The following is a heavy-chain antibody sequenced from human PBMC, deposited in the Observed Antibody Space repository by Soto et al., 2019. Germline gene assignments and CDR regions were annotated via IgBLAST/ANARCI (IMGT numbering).Heavy chain of an antibody. Sequence: GGSLRLSCAASVFTFSSYGMHWVRQAPGKGLEWVAVISYDGSNKYYADSVKGRFTISRDNSKNTLYLQMNSLRAEDTAVYYCAKVYSSSWYGSDYYYYYGMDVWGQGTTVTVSS. CDR3: AKVYSSSWYGSDYYYYYGMDV. J-gene: IGHJ6*02. CDR2: ISYDGSNK. D-gene: IGHD6-13*01. V-gene: IGHV3-30*18. CDR1: VFTFSSYG.